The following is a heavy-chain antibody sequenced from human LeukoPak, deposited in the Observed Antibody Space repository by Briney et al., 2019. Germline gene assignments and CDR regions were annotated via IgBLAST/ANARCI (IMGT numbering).Heavy chain of an antibody. V-gene: IGHV3-7*01. CDR2: IKQDGSEK. CDR3: ARDPTPYGSGSYSH. Sequence: PGGSLRLSCAASGFTFSSYWMSWVRQAPGKGLEWVANIKQDGSEKYYVDSVKGRFTISRDNAKNSLYLQMNSLRAEDTAVYYCARDPTPYGSGSYSHWGQGTLVTVSS. D-gene: IGHD3-10*01. J-gene: IGHJ4*02. CDR1: GFTFSSYW.